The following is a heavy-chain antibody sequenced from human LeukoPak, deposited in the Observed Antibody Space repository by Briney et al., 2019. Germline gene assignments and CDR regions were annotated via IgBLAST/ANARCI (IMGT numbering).Heavy chain of an antibody. D-gene: IGHD3-10*01. V-gene: IGHV4-34*01. J-gene: IGHJ6*03. CDR1: GYSISRGYY. CDR2: INHSGST. Sequence: SDTVSLTCLVSGYSISRGYYWSWIRQPPPKGLEWIGEINHSGSTNYKPSLKSRVTISVDTSKNQFSLKLSSVTAADTAVYYCARGFSSQGYYGSGSYYNTRKYYYYYMDVWGKGTTVTVS. CDR3: ARGFSSQGYYGSGSYYNTRKYYYYYMDV.